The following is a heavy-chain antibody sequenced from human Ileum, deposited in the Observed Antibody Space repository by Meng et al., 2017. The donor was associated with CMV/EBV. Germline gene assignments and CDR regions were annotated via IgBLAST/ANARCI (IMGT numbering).Heavy chain of an antibody. CDR3: AILTTVTTHSFYHYYMDV. Sequence: LLPQCATLPLHPSSPLSLPCAFSVASFLCSSCRWHLHPPGTGLAFVRAIPPRAATTYHPSLKSRVTISADTSKNKFSLKLTSLTAADTAVYYCAILTTVTTHSFYHYYMDVWGEGTLVTVSS. CDR2: IPPRAAT. CDR1: VASFLCSS. D-gene: IGHD4-11*01. V-gene: IGHV4-34*01. J-gene: IGHJ6*03.